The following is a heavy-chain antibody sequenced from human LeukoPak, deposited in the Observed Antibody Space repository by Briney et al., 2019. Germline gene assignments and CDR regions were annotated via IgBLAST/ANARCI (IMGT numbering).Heavy chain of an antibody. Sequence: GRSLRLSCAASGFTFSSYGMHWVRQAPGKGVEWVAVISYDGSNKYYADSVKGGLTISRDNSKNTLYLQMNSLRAEDTAVYYCAKDGAVVVAAGLDYWGQGTPVTVSS. J-gene: IGHJ4*02. CDR3: AKDGAVVVAAGLDY. D-gene: IGHD2-15*01. CDR2: ISYDGSNK. V-gene: IGHV3-30*18. CDR1: GFTFSSYG.